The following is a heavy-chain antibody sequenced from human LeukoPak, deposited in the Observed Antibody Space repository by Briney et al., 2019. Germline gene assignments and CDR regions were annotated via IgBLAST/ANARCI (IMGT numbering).Heavy chain of an antibody. CDR3: AKGNSGYDYLDY. CDR1: GFTFSSYG. V-gene: IGHV3-30*18. CDR2: ISYDGSNK. D-gene: IGHD5-12*01. Sequence: GRSLRLSCAASGFTFSSYGMHWVRQAPGKGLEWVAVISYDGSNKHYADSVKGRFTISRDNSKNTLYLQMNSLRAEDTAVYYCAKGNSGYDYLDYWGQGTLVTVSS. J-gene: IGHJ4*02.